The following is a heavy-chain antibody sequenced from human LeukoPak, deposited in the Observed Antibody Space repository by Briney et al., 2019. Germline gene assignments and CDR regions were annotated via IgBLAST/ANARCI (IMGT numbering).Heavy chain of an antibody. D-gene: IGHD6-25*01. CDR3: ARDRTTAARLYYFDY. Sequence: GGSLRLSCTASGFTFSSYGMHWVRQAPGKGLEWVAFIRYDGSNKYYADSVKGRFTISRDDSKNTLYLQMNSLRAEDTAVYYCARDRTTAARLYYFDYWGQGTLVTVSS. CDR1: GFTFSSYG. V-gene: IGHV3-30*02. J-gene: IGHJ4*02. CDR2: IRYDGSNK.